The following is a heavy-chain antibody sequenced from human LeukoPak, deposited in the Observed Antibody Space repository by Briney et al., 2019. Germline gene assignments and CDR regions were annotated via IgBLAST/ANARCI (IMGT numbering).Heavy chain of an antibody. Sequence: PGGSLRLSCAASGFTFSSYSMNWVRQAPGKGLEWVSYISSSSSTIYYADSVKGRFTISRDNAKNSLYLQMNSLRAEDTAVYYCARDVTPARYCSSTSCYTGDAFDIWGQGTMVTVSS. V-gene: IGHV3-48*04. D-gene: IGHD2-2*02. J-gene: IGHJ3*02. CDR3: ARDVTPARYCSSTSCYTGDAFDI. CDR1: GFTFSSYS. CDR2: ISSSSSTI.